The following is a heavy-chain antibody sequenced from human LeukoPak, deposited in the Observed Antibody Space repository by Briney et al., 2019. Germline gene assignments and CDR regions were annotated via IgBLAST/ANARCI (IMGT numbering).Heavy chain of an antibody. CDR2: ISSNGGST. V-gene: IGHV3-64*01. CDR1: GFTFSSYA. J-gene: IGHJ6*02. Sequence: GGSLRLSCAASGFTFSSYAMHWVRQAPGKGLEYVSAISSNGGSTYYANSVKGRFTISRDNSKNTLYLQMGSLRAEDTAVYYCAKDGVCSGGSCYDYYYGMDVWGQGTTVTVSS. CDR3: AKDGVCSGGSCYDYYYGMDV. D-gene: IGHD2-15*01.